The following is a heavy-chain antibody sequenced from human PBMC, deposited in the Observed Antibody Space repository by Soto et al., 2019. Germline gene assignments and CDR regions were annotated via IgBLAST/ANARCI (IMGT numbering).Heavy chain of an antibody. CDR1: GGSISSGGYY. Sequence: QVQLQESGPGLVKPSQTLSLTCTVSGGSISSGGYYWSCIRQHPGKGLEWIGNIYYSGTTYYNTSLKSRVTISVDTSKNQFSLKLSSVTAADTAVYYCARSGYSYGPNPLLYWGQGTLVTVSS. J-gene: IGHJ4*02. V-gene: IGHV4-31*03. D-gene: IGHD5-18*01. CDR2: IYYSGTT. CDR3: ARSGYSYGPNPLLY.